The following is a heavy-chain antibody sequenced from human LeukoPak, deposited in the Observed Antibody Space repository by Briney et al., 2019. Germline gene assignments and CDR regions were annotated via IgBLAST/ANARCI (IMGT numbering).Heavy chain of an antibody. CDR3: ARVLISSSGWYAPHYYFDY. V-gene: IGHV3-53*04. D-gene: IGHD6-19*01. Sequence: GSLRLSCAASGFTVSSNYMSWVRQAPGKGLEWVSVIYSGGSTYYADSVKGRFTISRHNSKNTLYLQMNGLRAEDTAVYYCARVLISSSGWYAPHYYFDYWGQGTLVTVSS. CDR2: IYSGGST. CDR1: GFTVSSNY. J-gene: IGHJ4*02.